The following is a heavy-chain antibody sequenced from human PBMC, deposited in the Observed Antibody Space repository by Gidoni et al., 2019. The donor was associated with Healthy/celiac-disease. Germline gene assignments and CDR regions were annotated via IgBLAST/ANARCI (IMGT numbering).Heavy chain of an antibody. CDR3: ARPTRWLQLDYFDY. J-gene: IGHJ4*02. CDR1: GFTFSSYG. V-gene: IGHV3-33*01. D-gene: IGHD5-12*01. CDR2: IWYDGSNK. Sequence: QVQLLESGGGVVQPGRSLRLSCAASGFTFSSYGMHWVRQAPGKGLEWVAVIWYDGSNKYYADSVKGRFTISRDNSKNTLYLQMNSLRAEDTAVYYCARPTRWLQLDYFDYWGQGTLVTVSS.